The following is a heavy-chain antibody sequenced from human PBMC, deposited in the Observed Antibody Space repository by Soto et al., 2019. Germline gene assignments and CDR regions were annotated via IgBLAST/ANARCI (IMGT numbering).Heavy chain of an antibody. CDR3: AKSHCSGDSCFPPTYYFDY. J-gene: IGHJ4*02. Sequence: GGSLRLSFAASGFTFSSYAMSWVRQAPGKGMEWVAAISGSGGSTYYADSVKGRFTISRDNSKNTLFLQMNSLRAEDTAVYYSAKSHCSGDSCFPPTYYFDYWGQGSLVTVSS. CDR2: ISGSGGST. CDR1: GFTFSSYA. V-gene: IGHV3-23*01. D-gene: IGHD2-15*01.